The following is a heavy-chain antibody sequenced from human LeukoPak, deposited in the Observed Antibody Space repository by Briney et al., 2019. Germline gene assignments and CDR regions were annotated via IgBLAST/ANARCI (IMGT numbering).Heavy chain of an antibody. CDR3: ARDRRDMGEQPLRYMDV. D-gene: IGHD3-16*01. CDR2: VSGSGGST. V-gene: IGHV3-23*01. J-gene: IGHJ6*03. CDR1: GITFSSYA. Sequence: PGGSLRLSCAASGITFSSYAMTWVRQAPGKGLEWVSAVSGSGGSTYYADSVKGRFTISRDNSKNTLYLQMNSPRAEDTAVYYCARDRRDMGEQPLRYMDVWGKGTAVTVSS.